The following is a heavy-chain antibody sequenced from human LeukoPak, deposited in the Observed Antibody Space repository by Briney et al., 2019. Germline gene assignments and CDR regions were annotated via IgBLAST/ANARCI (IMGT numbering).Heavy chain of an antibody. CDR2: LSRSSTYI. Sequence: GGSPRLSCAASGFIFSSYGMNWVRQAPGKGLEWVSSLSRSSTYIYYADSVKGRFTISRDNAKNSLYLQMNSLRAEDTAVYYCARDSGYDYPPYGGMDVWGQGTTVTVSS. V-gene: IGHV3-21*01. J-gene: IGHJ6*02. CDR1: GFIFSSYG. D-gene: IGHD5-12*01. CDR3: ARDSGYDYPPYGGMDV.